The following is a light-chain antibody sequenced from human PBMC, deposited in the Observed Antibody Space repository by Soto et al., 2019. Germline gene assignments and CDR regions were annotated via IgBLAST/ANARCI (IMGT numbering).Light chain of an antibody. V-gene: IGKV1-5*03. CDR2: KAS. Sequence: DLQMTHSPSTLSGSVGERVTITCRASQTISSWLAWYQQKPGKAPKLLIYKASTLKSGVPSRFSGSGSGTEFTLTISSLQPEDVATYYCQHRHSYPVTFGGGTKVDNK. J-gene: IGKJ4*01. CDR3: QHRHSYPVT. CDR1: QTISSW.